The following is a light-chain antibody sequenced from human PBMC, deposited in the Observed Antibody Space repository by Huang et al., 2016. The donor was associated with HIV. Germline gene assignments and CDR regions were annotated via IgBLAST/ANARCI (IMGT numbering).Light chain of an antibody. J-gene: IGKJ4*01. V-gene: IGKV2-30*01. CDR1: QGLVYGDGNTY. CDR3: MQGTHWPPT. Sequence: DVVMTQSPLSLPVSLGQSAAISCRSSQGLVYGDGNTYLNWFHQRPGQSTRRLIYKVSKRDSGVPDRFSGSGSGTDFTLKISRVEAEDVGVYYCMQGTHWPPTFGGGTKVEIK. CDR2: KVS.